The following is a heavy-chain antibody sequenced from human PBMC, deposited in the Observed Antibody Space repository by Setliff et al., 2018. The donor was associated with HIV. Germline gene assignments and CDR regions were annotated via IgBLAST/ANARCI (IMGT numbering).Heavy chain of an antibody. Sequence: RGESLKISCQGSGYNFVDYSIAWVRQVPGKGLEWMGIIYPVDSETRYSPSFQGQVTISADKSINTAYLQWTTLKASDSAMYYCARPRGNDYAGSGSDNWGQGTLVTVSS. CDR2: IYPVDSET. J-gene: IGHJ4*02. CDR1: GYNFVDYS. D-gene: IGHD2-2*01. V-gene: IGHV5-51*01. CDR3: ARPRGNDYAGSGSDN.